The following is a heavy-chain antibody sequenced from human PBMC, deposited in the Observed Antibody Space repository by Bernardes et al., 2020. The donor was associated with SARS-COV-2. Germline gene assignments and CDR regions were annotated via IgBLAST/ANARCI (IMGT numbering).Heavy chain of an antibody. CDR1: GFTFSNYA. D-gene: IGHD2-21*01. CDR3: VKDQSVIPIPGHFDS. J-gene: IGHJ4*02. CDR2: INANGGAT. Sequence: GVLRLSCSASGFTFSNYAMHWVRQTPGKELQHIAGINANGGATYYTESVRARFIMSRDTSKNTVYLQMSGLRPEDTAVYYCVKDQSVIPIPGHFDSWGQGTLVTVSS. V-gene: IGHV3-64D*06.